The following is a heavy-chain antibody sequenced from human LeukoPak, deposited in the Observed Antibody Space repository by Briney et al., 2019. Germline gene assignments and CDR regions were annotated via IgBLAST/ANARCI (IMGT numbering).Heavy chain of an antibody. Sequence: SETLSLTCTVSGGSISSSSYYWGWIRQPPGKGLEWIGSIYYSGSTYYNPSLKSRVTISVDTSKNQLSLKLSSVTAADTAVYYCARAPHSNDFQGAFDIWGQGTMVTVSS. CDR1: GGSISSSSYY. V-gene: IGHV4-39*07. D-gene: IGHD3-3*01. CDR3: ARAPHSNDFQGAFDI. CDR2: IYYSGST. J-gene: IGHJ3*02.